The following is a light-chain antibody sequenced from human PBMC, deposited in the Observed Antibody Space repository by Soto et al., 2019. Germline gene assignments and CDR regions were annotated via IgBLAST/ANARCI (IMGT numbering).Light chain of an antibody. CDR1: NSNIKTNS. J-gene: IGLJ2*01. CDR3: ATWDDSLNGLI. Sequence: QSVLTQPPSASGTPGQSVTISCSGANSNIKTNSVSWCQQLPGAAPHLLIYSNNKRPSGAPDRCSGSKSATSAALAISGLQSEEEGSYHCATWDDSLNGLIFGGGTKVTVL. V-gene: IGLV1-44*01. CDR2: SNN.